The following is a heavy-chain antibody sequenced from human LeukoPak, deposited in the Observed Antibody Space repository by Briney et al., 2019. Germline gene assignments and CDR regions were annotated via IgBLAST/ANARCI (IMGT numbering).Heavy chain of an antibody. CDR1: AGSISSYY. J-gene: IGHJ4*02. CDR3: ATSVGTTGTT. V-gene: IGHV4-59*08. D-gene: IGHD1-1*01. CDR2: IYYTGTT. Sequence: SETLSLTCTVSAGSISSYYWNWLRPSPGKGLEWIGYIYYTGTTKYNPSLTSRVAISIDTSKNQFSLKLRSVTAADTAVYYCATSVGTTGTTWGQGTLVIVSS.